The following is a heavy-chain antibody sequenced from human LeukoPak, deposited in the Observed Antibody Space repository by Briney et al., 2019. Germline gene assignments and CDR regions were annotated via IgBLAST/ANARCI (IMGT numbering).Heavy chain of an antibody. V-gene: IGHV1-2*02. CDR1: GYTFTGYY. J-gene: IGHJ6*03. Sequence: ASVKVSCKASGYTFTGYYMHWVRQAPGQGLEWMGWINPNSGGTNYAQKFQGRVTMTRDTSISTAYMELSRLRSDDTAVYYCARERPPRYDILTGYHYYYYMDVWGKGTTVTVSS. CDR2: INPNSGGT. D-gene: IGHD3-9*01. CDR3: ARERPPRYDILTGYHYYYYMDV.